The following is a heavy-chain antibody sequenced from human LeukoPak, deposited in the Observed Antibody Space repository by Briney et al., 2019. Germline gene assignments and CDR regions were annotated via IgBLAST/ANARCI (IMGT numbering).Heavy chain of an antibody. CDR3: TRNPGMDV. V-gene: IGHV3-74*01. CDR2: INGDGSSA. CDR1: GFTFSTYW. J-gene: IGHJ6*02. Sequence: GGSLRLSCAASGFTFSTYWMHWVRQAPGKGLVWVSRINGDGSSATYADSVKGRFTISRDNAKNTLYLQMNSLRTEDTAVYYCTRNPGMDVWGQGTTVTVSS.